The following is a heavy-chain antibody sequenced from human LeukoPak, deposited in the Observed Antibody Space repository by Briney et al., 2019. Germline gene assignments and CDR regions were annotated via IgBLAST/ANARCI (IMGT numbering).Heavy chain of an antibody. CDR1: GFTFNIYS. Sequence: PGGSLRLSCAASGFTFNIYSMTWVRQAPGKGLEWVSYISSSSSTIYYADSVKGRFTISRDNAKNSLYLQMNNLRAEDTAVYYCARGHYYHHMDVWGKGTTVTVSS. CDR3: ARGHYYHHMDV. J-gene: IGHJ6*03. V-gene: IGHV3-48*01. CDR2: ISSSSSTI.